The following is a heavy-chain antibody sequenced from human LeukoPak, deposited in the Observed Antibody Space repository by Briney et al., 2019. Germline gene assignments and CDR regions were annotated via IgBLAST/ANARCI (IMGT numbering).Heavy chain of an antibody. Sequence: PSETLSLTCTVSGASISSSSYYWGWIRQPPGKGLELIGSIYYTGSTYYNPSLRSRVTISVDTSKNQFSPKLTSVTAADTAVYYCARDGRFPPEVLPRYFDYWGQGALVTVSS. D-gene: IGHD1-26*01. CDR2: IYYTGST. CDR1: GASISSSSYY. J-gene: IGHJ4*02. CDR3: ARDGRFPPEVLPRYFDY. V-gene: IGHV4-39*02.